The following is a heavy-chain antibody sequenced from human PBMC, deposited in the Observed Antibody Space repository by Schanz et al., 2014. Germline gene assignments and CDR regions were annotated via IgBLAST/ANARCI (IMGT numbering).Heavy chain of an antibody. Sequence: QVQLVQSEAEVKKPGASVKVSCKASGYTFTSYSMHWVRQAPGQGLEWMGRIIPILGIANYAQKFQGRVTITADRSTSTAYMELTSLRSDDTAVYYCARDRRRYCSTASCLHDNWFDPWGQGTLVIVSS. V-gene: IGHV1-69*04. CDR2: IIPILGIA. D-gene: IGHD2-2*01. CDR1: GYTFTSYS. J-gene: IGHJ5*02. CDR3: ARDRRRYCSTASCLHDNWFDP.